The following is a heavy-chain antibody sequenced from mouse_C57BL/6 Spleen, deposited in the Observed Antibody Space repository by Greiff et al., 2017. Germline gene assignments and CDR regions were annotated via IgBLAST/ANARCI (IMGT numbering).Heavy chain of an antibody. J-gene: IGHJ1*03. D-gene: IGHD2-5*01. CDR3: ARDSNQGYWYFDV. CDR1: GYTFTSYW. V-gene: IGHV1-61*01. Sequence: VKLQQPGAELVRPGSSVKLSCKASGYTFTSYWMDWVKQRPGQGLEWIGNIYPSDSETHYNQKFKDKATLTVDKSSSTAYMQLSSLTSEDSAVYYCARDSNQGYWYFDVWGTGTTVTVSS. CDR2: IYPSDSET.